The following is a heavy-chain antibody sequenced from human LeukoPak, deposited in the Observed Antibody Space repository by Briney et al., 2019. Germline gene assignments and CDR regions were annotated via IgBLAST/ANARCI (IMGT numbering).Heavy chain of an antibody. D-gene: IGHD3-22*01. CDR2: IYSGGST. J-gene: IGHJ4*02. V-gene: IGHV3-53*01. Sequence: GGSLRLSCAASGFTVSDNYMSWVRQAPGKGLEWVSVIYSGGSTYYADSVKGRFTISRDNSKNTLYLQMNSLRAEDTAVYYCARSRDYYDSSGYYVDYWGQGTLVTVSS. CDR1: GFTVSDNY. CDR3: ARSRDYYDSSGYYVDY.